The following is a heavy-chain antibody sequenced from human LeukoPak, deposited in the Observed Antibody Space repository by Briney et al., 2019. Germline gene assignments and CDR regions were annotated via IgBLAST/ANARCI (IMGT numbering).Heavy chain of an antibody. CDR1: GDSVSSNSAT. D-gene: IGHD6-13*01. CDR2: TYYRSKWYN. J-gene: IGHJ4*02. Sequence: SQTLSLTCAISGDSVSSNSATWTWVRQSPSRGLEWLGRTYYRSKWYNDYAVSVISRITINPDTSKNQFSLQLNSVTPEDTAVYYCARGSSSNSWYFDYWGQGTLVTVSS. V-gene: IGHV6-1*01. CDR3: ARGSSSNSWYFDY.